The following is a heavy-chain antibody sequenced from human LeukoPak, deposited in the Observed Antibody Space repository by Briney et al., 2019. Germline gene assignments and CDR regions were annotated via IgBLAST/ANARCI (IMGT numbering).Heavy chain of an antibody. V-gene: IGHV4-30-4*08. D-gene: IGHD3-10*01. J-gene: IGHJ4*02. Sequence: SQTLSLTCTVSGGSISSGDYYWSWIRQPPGKGLAWIGYIYYSGSTYYNPSLKSRVTISVDTSKNQFSLKLSSVTAADTAVYFCARETRNGGFDYWGQGTLVTVSS. CDR3: ARETRNGGFDY. CDR2: IYYSGST. CDR1: GGSISSGDYY.